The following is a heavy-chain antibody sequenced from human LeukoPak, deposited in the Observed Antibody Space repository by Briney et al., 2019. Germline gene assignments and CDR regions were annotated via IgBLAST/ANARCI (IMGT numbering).Heavy chain of an antibody. CDR1: GFSFTGYW. V-gene: IGHV3-7*05. CDR2: IKEDGSEK. Sequence: GGSLRLSCAASGFSFTGYWMTWVRQAPGKGLEWVANIKEDGSEKCYVDSVKGRFTISRDNAKNSLFLQMNSLRAEDTAVYYCARDQDEYSSGWYGVFDCWGQGTLVTVSS. D-gene: IGHD6-19*01. J-gene: IGHJ4*02. CDR3: ARDQDEYSSGWYGVFDC.